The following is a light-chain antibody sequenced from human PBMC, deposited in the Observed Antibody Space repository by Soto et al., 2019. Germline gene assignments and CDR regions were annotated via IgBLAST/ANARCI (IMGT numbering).Light chain of an antibody. CDR1: SSNIGTNT. J-gene: IGLJ1*01. V-gene: IGLV1-44*01. CDR2: VDN. Sequence: QPVLTQPPSASGTPGQRVTISCSGGSSNIGTNTVSWYQQLPGMAPKLLIYVDNQRPSGVPDRFSGSKSGTSASLAISGLQSEDEVDYYCAAWDDSLNGYVFGTGTKVTVL. CDR3: AAWDDSLNGYV.